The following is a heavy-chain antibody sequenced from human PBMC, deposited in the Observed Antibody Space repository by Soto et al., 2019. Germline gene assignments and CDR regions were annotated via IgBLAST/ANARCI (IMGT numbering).Heavy chain of an antibody. CDR1: GYTFTSYY. J-gene: IGHJ3*02. Sequence: GASVKVSCKASGYTFTSYYMHWVRQAPGQGLEWMGIIDPSGGTTSNAQKFQGRVTMTRDTSTSTVYMELSRLGSEDTALYYSARVRDIVVVLAGRVGVAFDNWGQGTMVTVSS. CDR2: IDPSGGTT. D-gene: IGHD2-2*01. CDR3: ARVRDIVVVLAGRVGVAFDN. V-gene: IGHV1-46*03.